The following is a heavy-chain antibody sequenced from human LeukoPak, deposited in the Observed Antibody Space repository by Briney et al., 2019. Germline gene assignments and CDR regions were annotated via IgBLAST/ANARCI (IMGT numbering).Heavy chain of an antibody. D-gene: IGHD5-18*01. V-gene: IGHV6-1*01. J-gene: IGHJ4*02. CDR2: TYYRSRWYN. CDR3: AAAPRGDSYGNDY. CDR1: GDSVSSNTAA. Sequence: SQTLSLTCALSGDSVSSNTAAWNWIRQSPSTGLEWLGRTYYRSRWYNDYAVSVKSRISINPDTSKNQFSLQLNSVTPEDTAVYYCAAAPRGDSYGNDYWGQGTLVTVSS.